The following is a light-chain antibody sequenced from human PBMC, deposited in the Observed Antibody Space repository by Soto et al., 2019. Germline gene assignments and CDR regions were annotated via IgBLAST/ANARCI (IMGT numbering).Light chain of an antibody. CDR2: EVS. J-gene: IGLJ1*01. CDR3: SSYAGSSHYV. V-gene: IGLV2-8*01. CDR1: SSDVGGYNY. Sequence: QSVLTQPPSASGSPGQSVTISCTGTSSDVGGYNYISWYQQHPGKAPKLMIYEVSKRPSGVPDRFSGSKSGNTASLTVSGLQAEDEADYFCSSYAGSSHYVFGTGTKV.